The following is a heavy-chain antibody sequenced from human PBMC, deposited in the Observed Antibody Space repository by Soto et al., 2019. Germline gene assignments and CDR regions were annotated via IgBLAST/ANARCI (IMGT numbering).Heavy chain of an antibody. Sequence: QVQLVQSGAEVKKPGASVKVSCKASGYTFTGYYMHLVRQAPGQGLEWMGWINPNSGGTNYAQKFQGGVTMTRDKSISTAYMELSRLRSDDKDVYYCARKAVAGTNEGWDCFDPWGQGTLVTVSS. CDR1: GYTFTGYY. CDR2: INPNSGGT. J-gene: IGHJ5*02. CDR3: ARKAVAGTNEGWDCFDP. D-gene: IGHD6-19*01. V-gene: IGHV1-2*02.